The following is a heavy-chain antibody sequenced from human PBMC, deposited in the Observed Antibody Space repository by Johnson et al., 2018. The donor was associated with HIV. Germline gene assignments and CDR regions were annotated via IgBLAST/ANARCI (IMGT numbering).Heavy chain of an antibody. CDR3: AKDRGATVRPGVAFDI. V-gene: IGHV3-13*01. J-gene: IGHJ3*02. CDR1: GFTFSTYD. CDR2: IGTAGDT. Sequence: VQVVESGGGVVQPGRSLRLSCAASGFTFSTYDMHWVRQATGKGLEWVSAIGTAGDTYCPGSVKGRFTISRENAKNSLYLQMNSLRAEDTAVYYCAKDRGATVRPGVAFDIWGQGTMVTVSS. D-gene: IGHD4-17*01.